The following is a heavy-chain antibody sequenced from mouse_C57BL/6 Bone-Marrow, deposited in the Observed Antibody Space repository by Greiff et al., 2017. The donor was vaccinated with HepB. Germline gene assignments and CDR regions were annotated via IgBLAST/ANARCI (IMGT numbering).Heavy chain of an antibody. J-gene: IGHJ1*03. D-gene: IGHD2-14*01. Sequence: EVQLVESGPELVKPGDSVKISCKASGYSFTGYFMNWVMQSHGKSLEWIGRINPYNGDTFYNQKFKGKATLTVDKSSSTAHMELRSLTSEDSAVYYCARGGTPLYLYFDVWGTGTTVTVSS. V-gene: IGHV1-20*01. CDR1: GYSFTGYF. CDR3: ARGGTPLYLYFDV. CDR2: INPYNGDT.